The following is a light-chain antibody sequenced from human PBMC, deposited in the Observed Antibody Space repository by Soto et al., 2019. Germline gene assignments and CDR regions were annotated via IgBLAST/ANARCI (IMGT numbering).Light chain of an antibody. J-gene: IGKJ2*01. CDR2: DAS. Sequence: EIVLTQSPATLSLSPGERATLSCRASQSVRSYLAWYQQNPGQAPRLLIYDASNRATGIPARFSGSGSGTDFTLTISSLEPEDCAVYYCQQRSNWPPVTFGQGTKLEIK. V-gene: IGKV3-11*01. CDR1: QSVRSY. CDR3: QQRSNWPPVT.